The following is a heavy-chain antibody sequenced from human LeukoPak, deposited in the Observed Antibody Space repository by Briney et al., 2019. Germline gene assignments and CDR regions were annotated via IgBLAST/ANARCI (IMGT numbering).Heavy chain of an antibody. Sequence: SETLSLTCAVSGYSISSGYYWGWIRQPPGKGLEWIGTIYHSGTTYYNPSLKSRVTISVDTSKNQFSLRLSSVTAADTAVYYCARGSDSWYEDYWGQGTLVTVSS. J-gene: IGHJ4*02. CDR1: GYSISSGYY. D-gene: IGHD6-13*01. V-gene: IGHV4-38-2*01. CDR3: ARGSDSWYEDY. CDR2: IYHSGTT.